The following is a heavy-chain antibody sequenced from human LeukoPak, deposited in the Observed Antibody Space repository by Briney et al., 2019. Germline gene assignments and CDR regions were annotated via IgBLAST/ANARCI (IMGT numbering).Heavy chain of an antibody. CDR1: GFTFSSYA. V-gene: IGHV3-30-3*01. Sequence: GSLRLSCSASGFTFSSYAMHWVRQAPGKGLEWVAVISYDGSNKYYADSVKGRFTISRDNSKNTLYLQMNSLRAEDTAVYYCARDSGSYYGDFDYWGQGTLLTVS. CDR2: ISYDGSNK. CDR3: ARDSGSYYGDFDY. D-gene: IGHD1-26*01. J-gene: IGHJ4*02.